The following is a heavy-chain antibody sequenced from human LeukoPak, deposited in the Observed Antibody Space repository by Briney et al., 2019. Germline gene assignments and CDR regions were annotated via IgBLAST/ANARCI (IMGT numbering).Heavy chain of an antibody. CDR2: ISSSSSYI. V-gene: IGHV3-21*01. CDR3: ARDNHYCSGGSCFGSSNWFDP. CDR1: GFTFSSYS. Sequence: GGSLRLSCAASGFTFSSYSMNWVRQAPGKGLEWVSSISSSSSYIYYADSVKGRFTISRDNAKNSLYLQMNSLRAEDTAVYYCARDNHYCSGGSCFGSSNWFDPWGQGTLVTVSS. D-gene: IGHD2-15*01. J-gene: IGHJ5*02.